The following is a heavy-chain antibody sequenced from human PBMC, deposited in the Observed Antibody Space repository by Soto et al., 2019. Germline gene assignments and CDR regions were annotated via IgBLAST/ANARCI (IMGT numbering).Heavy chain of an antibody. D-gene: IGHD6-13*01. Sequence: QVQLVQSGAEVKKPGASVKVSCKASGYTFTSYDINWVRQATGQGLEWMGWMNPNSGNTGYAQKSQGXGXLXRXXSISTAYMELGSLRSEDTAVYYCASELSSSSRFASWGQGTLVTVSS. V-gene: IGHV1-8*01. J-gene: IGHJ4*02. CDR2: MNPNSGNT. CDR3: ASELSSSSRFAS. CDR1: GYTFTSYD.